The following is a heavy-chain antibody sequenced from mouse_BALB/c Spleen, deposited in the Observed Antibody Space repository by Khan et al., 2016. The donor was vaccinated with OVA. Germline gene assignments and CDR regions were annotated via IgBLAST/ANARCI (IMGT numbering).Heavy chain of an antibody. V-gene: IGHV1-4*01. CDR3: AREGAYYRNDGWCAY. CDR2: INPSSGYT. CDR1: GYTFTSYT. D-gene: IGHD2-14*01. J-gene: IGHJ3*01. Sequence: QVQLKESGAELARPGASVKMSCKASGYTFTSYTMHWVKHRPGQGLEWLGYINPSSGYTNYNQKFKDMATLTADKSSSTAYMQLSSLTTEDSAVYYCAREGAYYRNDGWCAYWGQGTLVTVSA.